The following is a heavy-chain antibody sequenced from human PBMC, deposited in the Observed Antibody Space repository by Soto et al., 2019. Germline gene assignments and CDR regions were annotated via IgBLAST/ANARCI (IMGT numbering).Heavy chain of an antibody. Sequence: PSETLSLTCAVYGGSFSGYYWSWIRQPPGKGLEWIGEINHSGSTNYNPSLKSRVTISVDTSKNQFSLKLSSVTAEDTAVYYCARGRVAVAGRYYYYYGMDVWGQGTTVTVSS. D-gene: IGHD6-19*01. CDR3: ARGRVAVAGRYYYYYGMDV. V-gene: IGHV4-34*01. CDR2: INHSGST. J-gene: IGHJ6*02. CDR1: GGSFSGYY.